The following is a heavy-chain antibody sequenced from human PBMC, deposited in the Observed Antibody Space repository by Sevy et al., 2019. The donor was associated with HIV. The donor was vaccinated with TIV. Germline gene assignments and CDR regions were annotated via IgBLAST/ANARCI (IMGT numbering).Heavy chain of an antibody. J-gene: IGHJ6*02. Sequence: ASVKVSCAAFGYTFTTYDINWVRQAPGQGLEWMGWMSPNTGATGFAQKFQGRVTLTRNKSITTAYMELSSLTYGDTAIYYCARGGNGDFWSYEYYYYGMDVWGQGTTVTVSS. CDR2: MSPNTGAT. D-gene: IGHD3-3*01. V-gene: IGHV1-8*01. CDR3: ARGGNGDFWSYEYYYYGMDV. CDR1: GYTFTTYD.